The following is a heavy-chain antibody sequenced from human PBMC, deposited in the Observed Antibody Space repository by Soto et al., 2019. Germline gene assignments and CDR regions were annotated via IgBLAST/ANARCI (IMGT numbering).Heavy chain of an antibody. J-gene: IGHJ6*02. CDR3: ASSVAGQNYYYGMDV. Sequence: SVKVSCKASGGTFSSYAISWVRQAPGQGLEWMGGIIPIFGTANYAQKFQGRVTITADESTSTAYMELSSLRSEDTAVYYCASSVAGQNYYYGMDVWGQGTTVTVSS. CDR2: IIPIFGTA. V-gene: IGHV1-69*13. D-gene: IGHD6-19*01. CDR1: GGTFSSYA.